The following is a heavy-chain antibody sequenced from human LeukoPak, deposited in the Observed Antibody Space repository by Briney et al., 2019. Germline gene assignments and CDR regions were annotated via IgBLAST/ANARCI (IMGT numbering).Heavy chain of an antibody. J-gene: IGHJ3*02. CDR1: GYTLTAYY. D-gene: IGHD3-22*01. CDR3: ARPHYESSGLYVDAFDI. V-gene: IGHV1-2*06. CDR2: INPNSGGT. Sequence: ASMKVSCKASGYTLTAYYLHWVRQAPGQGLEWMGRINPNSGGTTYAQKFQGRVTMTRDTSIGTAYMELGSLRSDDTAVYYCARPHYESSGLYVDAFDIWGQGTMVTVSS.